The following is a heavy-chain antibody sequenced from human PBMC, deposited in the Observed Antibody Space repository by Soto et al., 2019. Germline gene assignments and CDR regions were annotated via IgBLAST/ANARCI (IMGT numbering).Heavy chain of an antibody. J-gene: IGHJ5*02. Sequence: QVQLVQSGAEVKKPGSSVKVSCKASGGTFSSYAISWVRQAPGQGLEWMGGIIPIFGTANYAQKFQGSVTITAGESTSAAYVELSSLRSEDTAVYHCARGGEQWLVQDWFDPWGQGTLVTVSS. CDR2: IIPIFGTA. CDR1: GGTFSSYA. D-gene: IGHD6-19*01. V-gene: IGHV1-69*12. CDR3: ARGGEQWLVQDWFDP.